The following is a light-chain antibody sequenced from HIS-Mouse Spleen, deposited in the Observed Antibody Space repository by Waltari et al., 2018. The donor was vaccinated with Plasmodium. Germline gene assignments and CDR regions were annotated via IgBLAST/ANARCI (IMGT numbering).Light chain of an antibody. J-gene: IGLJ1*01. CDR1: SSDVGSYNL. Sequence: QSALTQPASVSGSPGQSITISCNGTSSDVGSYNLVSWYQQPPGKAPKLMIYEGSKRPSGVSNRFSGSKSGNTASLTISGLQAEDEADYYCCSYAGSSTYVFGTGTKVTVL. CDR2: EGS. CDR3: CSYAGSSTYV. V-gene: IGLV2-23*01.